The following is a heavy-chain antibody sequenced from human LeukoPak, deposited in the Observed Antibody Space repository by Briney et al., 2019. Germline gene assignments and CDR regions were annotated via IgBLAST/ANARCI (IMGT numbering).Heavy chain of an antibody. CDR2: GFYIGRT. J-gene: IGHJ4*02. D-gene: IGHD5-24*01. V-gene: IGHV4-59*02. CDR1: GASVRSHY. Sequence: PSETLSLTCTVPGASVRSHYWSWIRQTPGKGLEWLGYGFYIGRTNYNPSLGSRVAISLDTSKNQFSLRLTAVTAADTAVYYCARRDGDNYDFDYWGQGILVTVSS. CDR3: ARRDGDNYDFDY.